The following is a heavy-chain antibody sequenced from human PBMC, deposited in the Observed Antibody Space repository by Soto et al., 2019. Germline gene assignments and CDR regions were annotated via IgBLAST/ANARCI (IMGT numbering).Heavy chain of an antibody. V-gene: IGHV1-24*01. D-gene: IGHD2-2*01. Sequence: GASVKVSCKVSGYTLTELSMHWVRQAPGKGLDWMGGFDPEDDETIYAQKFQGRVTMTEDTSTDTAYMELSSLRSEDTAVYYCATDQRWSYCSSTSCFVLQHWGQGTLVTVSS. J-gene: IGHJ1*01. CDR1: GYTLTELS. CDR3: ATDQRWSYCSSTSCFVLQH. CDR2: FDPEDDET.